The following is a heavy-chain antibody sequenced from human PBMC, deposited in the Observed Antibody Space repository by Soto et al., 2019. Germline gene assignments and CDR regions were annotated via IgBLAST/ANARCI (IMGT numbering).Heavy chain of an antibody. J-gene: IGHJ5*02. V-gene: IGHV4-34*01. Sequence: SETLSLTCAVYGGLYSDYYWSWIRQAPGKGLEWIGYIYHSGSTYYNPSLKSRVTISVDRSKNQFSLKLSSVTAADTAVYYCARVPDRWGQGTLVTVSS. CDR2: IYHSGST. CDR1: GGLYSDYY. D-gene: IGHD2-2*01. CDR3: ARVPDR.